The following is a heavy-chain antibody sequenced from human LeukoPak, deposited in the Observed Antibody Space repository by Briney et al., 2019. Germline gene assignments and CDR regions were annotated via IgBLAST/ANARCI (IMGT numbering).Heavy chain of an antibody. CDR3: AKDPNGDYIGAFDF. Sequence: GGSLRLSCAASAFSFSKFALIWVRQAPGKGLEWVSAITANGGYTHYADAVKGRFTVSRDNSKNTLYLQINSLTPEDTAVYYCAKDPNGDYIGAFDFWGQGTMVTVSS. CDR2: ITANGGYT. D-gene: IGHD4-17*01. V-gene: IGHV3-23*01. J-gene: IGHJ3*01. CDR1: AFSFSKFA.